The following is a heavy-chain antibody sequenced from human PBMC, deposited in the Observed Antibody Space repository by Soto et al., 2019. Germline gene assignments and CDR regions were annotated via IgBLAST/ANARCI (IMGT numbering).Heavy chain of an antibody. V-gene: IGHV4-34*01. Sequence: SETLSLTCAVYGGSFSGYYWSWIRQPPGKGLEWIGEINHSGSTNYNPSLKSRVTISVDTSKNQFSLKLSSVTAADTAVYYCAGGMIVVPGPHGMDVWGQGTTVTVSS. CDR1: GGSFSGYY. D-gene: IGHD3-22*01. CDR2: INHSGST. J-gene: IGHJ6*02. CDR3: AGGMIVVPGPHGMDV.